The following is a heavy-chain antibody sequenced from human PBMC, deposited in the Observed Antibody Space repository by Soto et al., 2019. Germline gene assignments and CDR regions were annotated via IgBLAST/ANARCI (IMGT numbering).Heavy chain of an antibody. Sequence: ESGGGLVQPGGSLRLSCAASGFTFSSYAMSWVRQAPGKGLEWVSAISGSGGSTYYADSVKGRFTISRDNSKNTLYLQMNSLRAEDTAVYYCAKEAGYSSGWYRYYGMDVWGQGTTVTVSS. V-gene: IGHV3-23*01. CDR1: GFTFSSYA. D-gene: IGHD6-19*01. J-gene: IGHJ6*02. CDR3: AKEAGYSSGWYRYYGMDV. CDR2: ISGSGGST.